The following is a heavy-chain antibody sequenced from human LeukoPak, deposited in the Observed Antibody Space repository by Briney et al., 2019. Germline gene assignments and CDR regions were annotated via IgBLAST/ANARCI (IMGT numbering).Heavy chain of an antibody. V-gene: IGHV4-34*01. Sequence: SETLCLTCAVYGGSFSGYYWSWIRQPPGKALEWIGEINHSGSTNYNPSLKSRVTISVHTSKNQFSLKLSSVTAADTAVYYCARAYLQKDAFDIWGQGTMVTVSS. CDR2: INHSGST. J-gene: IGHJ3*02. CDR3: ARAYLQKDAFDI. CDR1: GGSFSGYY.